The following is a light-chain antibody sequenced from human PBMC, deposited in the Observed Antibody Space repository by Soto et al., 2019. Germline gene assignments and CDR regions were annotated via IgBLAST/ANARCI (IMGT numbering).Light chain of an antibody. J-gene: IGLJ3*02. CDR3: CSYAGSQTWV. CDR2: DVS. CDR1: SSDVGAYVY. V-gene: IGLV2-11*01. Sequence: QSALTQPRSVSGSPGQSVTISCTGTSSDVGAYVYVSWYQQHPGKAPKLIIYDVSKRPSGVPDRFSGSKSGNTASLTISGRQAEDEADYYCCSYAGSQTWVFGGGTKLTVL.